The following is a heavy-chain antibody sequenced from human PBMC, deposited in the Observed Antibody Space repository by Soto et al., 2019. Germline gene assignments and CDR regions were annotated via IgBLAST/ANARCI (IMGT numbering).Heavy chain of an antibody. CDR2: IWYDGSNK. V-gene: IGHV3-33*01. J-gene: IGHJ6*02. CDR1: GFTFSSYG. CDR3: ARHDRVASLSYYYYYGMDV. Sequence: GGSLRLSCAASGFTFSSYGMHWVRQAPGKGLEWVAVIWYDGSNKYYADSVKGRFTISRDNSKNTLYLQMSSLRAEDTAVYYCARHDRVASLSYYYYYGMDVWGQGTKVTVSS. D-gene: IGHD2-15*01.